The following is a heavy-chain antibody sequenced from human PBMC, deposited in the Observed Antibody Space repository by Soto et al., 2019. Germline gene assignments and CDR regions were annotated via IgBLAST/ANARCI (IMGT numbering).Heavy chain of an antibody. J-gene: IGHJ6*02. CDR3: ARMHHTVTTENGYYYYYGMDV. Sequence: GGSLRLSCAASGFTFSSYSMNWVRQAPGKGLEWVSYISSSSSTIYYADSVKGRFTISRDNAKNSLYLQMNSLRDEDTAVYYCARMHHTVTTENGYYYYYGMDVWGQGTTVTVSS. CDR2: ISSSSSTI. V-gene: IGHV3-48*02. CDR1: GFTFSSYS. D-gene: IGHD4-4*01.